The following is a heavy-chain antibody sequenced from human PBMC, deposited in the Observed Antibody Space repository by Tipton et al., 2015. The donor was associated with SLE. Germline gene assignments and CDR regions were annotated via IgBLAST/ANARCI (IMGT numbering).Heavy chain of an antibody. CDR2: IIPILGIA. CDR1: GGTFSSYT. D-gene: IGHD3-3*01. V-gene: IGHV1-69*09. J-gene: IGHJ2*01. Sequence: QLVQSGAEVKKPGSSVKVSCKASGGTFSSYTISWVRQAPGQGLEWMGRIIPILGIADYAQKFQGRVTITADKSTSTAYMELRSLRSEDTAVYYCARDSYDVWGDSAGYWYFDLWGRGTLVTVSS. CDR3: ARDSYDVWGDSAGYWYFDL.